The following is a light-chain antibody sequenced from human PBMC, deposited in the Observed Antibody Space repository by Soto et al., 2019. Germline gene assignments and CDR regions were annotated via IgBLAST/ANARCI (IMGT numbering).Light chain of an antibody. CDR3: GTWDNSLSAWV. V-gene: IGLV1-51*02. CDR1: ISNIGNNY. Sequence: QSVLTQPPSVSAAPGQKVSISCTGSISNIGNNYVSWYQQLPGTAPKLLVYEKNKRPSGISDRFSGSESGTSAALDITGLQTGDEGDYYCGTWDNSLSAWVFGGGTKLTVL. CDR2: EKN. J-gene: IGLJ3*02.